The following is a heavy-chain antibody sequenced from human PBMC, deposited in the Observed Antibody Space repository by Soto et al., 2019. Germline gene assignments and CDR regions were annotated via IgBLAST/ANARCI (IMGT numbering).Heavy chain of an antibody. Sequence: GSLRLSCAASGFTFTRYSMNWVRPAPGKGLEWVSSISSTTNYIYYADSMKGRFTVSRDNAKNSVYLEMNSLSAEDTAVYYCAVREIDEGYCSSTSCKSFDHWGQGTLVTVSS. CDR1: GFTFTRYS. D-gene: IGHD2-2*01. V-gene: IGHV3-21*04. J-gene: IGHJ4*02. CDR3: AVREIDEGYCSSTSCKSFDH. CDR2: ISSTTNYI.